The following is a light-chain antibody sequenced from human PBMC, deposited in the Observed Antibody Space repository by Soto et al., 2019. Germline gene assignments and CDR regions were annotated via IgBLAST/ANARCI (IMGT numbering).Light chain of an antibody. V-gene: IGLV2-8*01. Sequence: QSALTQPPSASGSPGQSVAISCTGTSSDVGGYNYVSWYQQHPGKAPKLMIYEVNKRPSGVPDRFSGSKSGNTASLTVSGLQAEDEADYYCQSYDSSLRLAVFGGGTKLTVL. J-gene: IGLJ3*02. CDR2: EVN. CDR3: QSYDSSLRLAV. CDR1: SSDVGGYNY.